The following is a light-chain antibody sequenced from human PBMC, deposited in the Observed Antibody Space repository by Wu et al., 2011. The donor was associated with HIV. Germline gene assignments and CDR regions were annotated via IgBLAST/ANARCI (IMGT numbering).Light chain of an antibody. CDR3: QKYNTAPWT. V-gene: IGKV1-27*01. J-gene: IGKJ1*01. CDR2: AAS. Sequence: GKPPKVLIXAASTCNQGPXSVSGSGSGTDFTLTISSLQPEDVATYYCQKYNTAPWTFGQGTKVE.